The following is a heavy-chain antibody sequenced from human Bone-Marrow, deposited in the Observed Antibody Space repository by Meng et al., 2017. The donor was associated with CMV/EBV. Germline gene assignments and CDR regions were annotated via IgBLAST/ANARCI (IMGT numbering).Heavy chain of an antibody. CDR2: IYYSGST. CDR3: AREGAVDYYFDY. CDR1: GGSISSSSYY. Sequence: QLQMQESGPGLVKPSETLSLTCTVSGGSISSSSYYWGWIRQPPGKGLEWIGSIYYSGSTYYNPSLESRVTISVDTSKNQFSLKLSSVTAADTAVYYCAREGAVDYYFDYWGQGTLVTVSS. V-gene: IGHV4-39*07. D-gene: IGHD6-19*01. J-gene: IGHJ4*02.